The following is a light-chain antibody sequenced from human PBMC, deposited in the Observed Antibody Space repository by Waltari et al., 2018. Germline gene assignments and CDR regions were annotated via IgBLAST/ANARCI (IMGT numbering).Light chain of an antibody. J-gene: IGKJ4*01. V-gene: IGKV3-15*01. Sequence: SAIQRVSSCLPWYEQKPGPAPVLLLYGASTRATGIPARFSGSGSGTEFTLTISSLQSEDFAVYYCQQYNDWPPLTFGGGTKVEIK. CDR1: QRVSSC. CDR2: GAS. CDR3: QQYNDWPPLT.